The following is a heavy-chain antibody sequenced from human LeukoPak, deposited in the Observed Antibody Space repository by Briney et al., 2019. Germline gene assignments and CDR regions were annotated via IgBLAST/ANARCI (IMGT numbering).Heavy chain of an antibody. J-gene: IGHJ3*02. D-gene: IGHD4-23*01. V-gene: IGHV1-69*04. Sequence: SVKVSCKASGGTFSSYAISWVRQAPGQGLEWMGRIIPILGIANYAQKFQGRVTITADKSTSTAYMELSSLRSDDTAVYYCAREGGGKRDAFDIWGQGTMVTVSS. CDR1: GGTFSSYA. CDR2: IIPILGIA. CDR3: AREGGGKRDAFDI.